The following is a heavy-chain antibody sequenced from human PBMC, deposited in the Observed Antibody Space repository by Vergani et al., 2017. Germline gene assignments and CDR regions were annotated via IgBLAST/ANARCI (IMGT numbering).Heavy chain of an antibody. CDR2: ISSSSSTI. J-gene: IGHJ4*02. V-gene: IGHV3-48*01. D-gene: IGHD3-9*01. CDR3: ARVRETLRYFDWLFYFDY. Sequence: EVQLVESGGGLVQPGGSLRLSCAASGFTFSSYSMNWVRQAPGKGLEWVSYISSSSSTIYYADPVKGRFTISRDNAKNSLYLQMNSLRAEDTAVYYCARVRETLRYFDWLFYFDYWGQGTLVTVSS. CDR1: GFTFSSYS.